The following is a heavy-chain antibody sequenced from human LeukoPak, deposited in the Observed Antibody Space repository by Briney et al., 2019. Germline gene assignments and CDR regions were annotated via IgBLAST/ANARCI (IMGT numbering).Heavy chain of an antibody. Sequence: ASVKVSYKPSGYTFTCYYMHWVRQAPGQGLEWMGWINPNSGGTNYAQKFQGRVTMTRDTSISTAYMELSRLRSDDTAVYYCARTKANREVRGKNDYSYYYMDVWGKGTTVTVSS. D-gene: IGHD3-10*01. CDR3: ARTKANREVRGKNDYSYYYMDV. V-gene: IGHV1-2*02. J-gene: IGHJ6*03. CDR2: INPNSGGT. CDR1: GYTFTCYY.